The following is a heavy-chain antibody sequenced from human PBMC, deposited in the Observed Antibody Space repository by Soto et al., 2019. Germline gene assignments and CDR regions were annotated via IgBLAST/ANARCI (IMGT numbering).Heavy chain of an antibody. CDR1: GYTFTSYG. Sequence: ASVKVSCKASGYTFTSYGISWVRQAPGQGLEWMGWISAYNGNTNYAQKLQGRVTMTTDTSTSTAYMELRSLRSDDTAVYYCARLVGEDDFRSGYYLMPYYYGMDVWGQGTTVTVSS. CDR2: ISAYNGNT. J-gene: IGHJ6*02. D-gene: IGHD3-3*01. CDR3: ARLVGEDDFRSGYYLMPYYYGMDV. V-gene: IGHV1-18*04.